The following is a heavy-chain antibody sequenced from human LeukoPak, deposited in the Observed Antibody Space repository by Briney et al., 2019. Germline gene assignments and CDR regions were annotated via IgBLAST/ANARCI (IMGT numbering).Heavy chain of an antibody. Sequence: GASVKVSCKASGYTFTSYGISWVRQAPGQGLEWMGWISAYNGNTNYAQKLQGRVTMTTDTPTSTAYMELRSLRSDDTAVYYCARSYYYDSSGSLYYWGQGTLVTVSS. D-gene: IGHD3-22*01. V-gene: IGHV1-18*01. CDR1: GYTFTSYG. CDR3: ARSYYYDSSGSLYY. J-gene: IGHJ4*02. CDR2: ISAYNGNT.